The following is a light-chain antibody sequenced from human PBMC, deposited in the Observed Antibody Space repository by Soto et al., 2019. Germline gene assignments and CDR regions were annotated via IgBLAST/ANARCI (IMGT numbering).Light chain of an antibody. J-gene: IGKJ2*01. CDR3: QQYDRFPYT. CDR1: QSLSYW. Sequence: DIQMTQSPSTLSASVGDTVTITCRASQSLSYWLAWYQQKPGQAPKLLIHKASTLESGVPSKFSGSGSGTEFTLTISSLKPDYFATFYCQQYDRFPYTFGQGTKLEIK. V-gene: IGKV1-5*03. CDR2: KAS.